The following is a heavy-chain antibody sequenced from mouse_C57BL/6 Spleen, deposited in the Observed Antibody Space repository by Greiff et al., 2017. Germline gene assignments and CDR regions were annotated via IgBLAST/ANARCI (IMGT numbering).Heavy chain of an antibody. Sequence: EVQLQESGGGLVQPGGSLKLSCAASGFTFSDYYMYWVRQTPEKRLEWVAYISNGGGSTYYPDTVKGRFTISRDNAKNPLYLQMSRLKSEDTAMYYCARHSSGLDYWGQGTTLTVSS. CDR2: ISNGGGST. CDR1: GFTFSDYY. CDR3: ARHSSGLDY. J-gene: IGHJ2*01. V-gene: IGHV5-12*01. D-gene: IGHD1-1*01.